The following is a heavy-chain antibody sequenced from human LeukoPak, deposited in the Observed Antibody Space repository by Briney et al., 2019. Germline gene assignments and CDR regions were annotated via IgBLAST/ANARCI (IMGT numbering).Heavy chain of an antibody. J-gene: IGHJ1*01. V-gene: IGHV3-23*01. Sequence: QSGGSLRLSCAASGFTFSSYAMSWVRQAPGKALEWVSAISGSGGSAYYADSVKGRFTISRDNSKNTLYLQMNSLRAEDTAVYYCAKDLAPITMIAQGYFQHWGQGTLVTVSS. CDR2: ISGSGGSA. D-gene: IGHD3-22*01. CDR1: GFTFSSYA. CDR3: AKDLAPITMIAQGYFQH.